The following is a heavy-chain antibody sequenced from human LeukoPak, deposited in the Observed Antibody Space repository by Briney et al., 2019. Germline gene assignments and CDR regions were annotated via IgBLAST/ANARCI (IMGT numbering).Heavy chain of an antibody. CDR2: ISWNSGSI. J-gene: IGHJ4*02. Sequence: GGSLRLSCAASGFTFDDYAMHWVRQAPGKGLEWVSGISWNSGSIGYADSVKGRFTIPRDNAKNSLYLQMNSLRAEDTALYYCAKDYGSGSYYNRYYFDYWGQGTLVTVSS. CDR3: AKDYGSGSYYNRYYFDY. V-gene: IGHV3-9*01. CDR1: GFTFDDYA. D-gene: IGHD3-10*01.